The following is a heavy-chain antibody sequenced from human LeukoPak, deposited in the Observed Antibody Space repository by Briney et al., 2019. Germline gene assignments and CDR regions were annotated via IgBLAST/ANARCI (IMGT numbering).Heavy chain of an antibody. Sequence: GGSLRLSCAASGFTFSSYGMHWVRQAPGKGLEWVAFIRYDGSNKYYADSVKGRFTISRDNSKNTLYLQMNSLRAEDTAVYYCAKDGDYYDSSGYYYAHYYYYMDVWGKGTTVTVSS. CDR1: GFTFSSYG. CDR2: IRYDGSNK. CDR3: AKDGDYYDSSGYYYAHYYYYMDV. D-gene: IGHD3-22*01. V-gene: IGHV3-30*02. J-gene: IGHJ6*03.